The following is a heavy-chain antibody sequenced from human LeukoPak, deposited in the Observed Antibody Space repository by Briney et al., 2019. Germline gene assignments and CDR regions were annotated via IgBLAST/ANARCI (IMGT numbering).Heavy chain of an antibody. D-gene: IGHD7-27*01. CDR3: ASRKLGNDY. V-gene: IGHV4-59*02. Sequence: SESLSLTCTISGGSVSDYYWSWIRQSPGKGLEWIGYIYHTGSTSYSPSLKSRVTISADTSQNQFSLKLSSVTAADTAVYYCASRKLGNDYWGQGTLVTVSS. J-gene: IGHJ4*02. CDR2: IYHTGST. CDR1: GGSVSDYY.